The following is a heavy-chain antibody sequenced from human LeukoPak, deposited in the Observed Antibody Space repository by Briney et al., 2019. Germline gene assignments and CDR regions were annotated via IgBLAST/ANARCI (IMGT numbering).Heavy chain of an antibody. CDR2: VQISENN. CDR1: GCYISDYY. V-gene: IGHV4-4*07. J-gene: IGHJ4*02. Sequence: PSETLPLTCPVSGCYISDYYWTWIRQSAAKGLEWIGRVQISENNNYNPPLKSRVTLSLDTSKNQFSLKLTSVTATDTAIYYCARESVAAGTRWFDYWGQGALVTVSS. CDR3: ARESVAAGTRWFDY. D-gene: IGHD6-13*01.